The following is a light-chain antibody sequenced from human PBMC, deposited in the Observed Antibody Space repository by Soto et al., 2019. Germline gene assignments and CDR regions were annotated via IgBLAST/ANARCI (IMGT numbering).Light chain of an antibody. V-gene: IGKV2D-29*01. CDR2: EVS. CDR1: QSLLHSDGRTY. Sequence: DIVMTQTPLSLSVTPGQPAFISCKSSQSLLHSDGRTYLYWYLQKPVQPPQLLIYEVSNRYSGVPDRLSDSESGTEFTLNISCEEAEDVGDYYSMQSIYLVRTFGQETKVEIK. J-gene: IGKJ1*01. CDR3: MQSIYLVRT.